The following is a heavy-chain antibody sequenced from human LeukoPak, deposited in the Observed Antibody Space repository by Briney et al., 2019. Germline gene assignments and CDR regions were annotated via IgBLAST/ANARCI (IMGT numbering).Heavy chain of an antibody. CDR3: AKGDDYGDFELYYFDY. CDR2: ISSSSSYI. CDR1: GFTFSSYN. Sequence: GGSLRLFCAASGFTFSSYNMNWVRQAPGKGLERVSSISSSSSYIYYADSVKGRFTISRDNAKNSLYLQMNSLRAEDTAVYYCAKGDDYGDFELYYFDYWGQGTLVTVSS. J-gene: IGHJ4*02. V-gene: IGHV3-21*01. D-gene: IGHD4-17*01.